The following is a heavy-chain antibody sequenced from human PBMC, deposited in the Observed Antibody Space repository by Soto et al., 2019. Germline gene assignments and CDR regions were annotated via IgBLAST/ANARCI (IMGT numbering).Heavy chain of an antibody. CDR2: ISAYNGNT. CDR3: ARDPGGDTGYVWFDP. Sequence: ASVKVSCKASGYTFTSYGISWVRQAPGQGLEWMGWISAYNGNTNYAQKLQGRVTMTTDTSTSTAYMELRSLRSDDTAVYYCARDPGGDTGYVWFDPWGHGTLVTVSS. CDR1: GYTFTSYG. J-gene: IGHJ5*02. V-gene: IGHV1-18*01. D-gene: IGHD2-21*02.